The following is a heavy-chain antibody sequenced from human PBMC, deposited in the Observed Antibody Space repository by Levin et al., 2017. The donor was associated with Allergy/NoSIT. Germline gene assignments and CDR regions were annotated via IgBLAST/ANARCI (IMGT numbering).Heavy chain of an antibody. CDR3: AHRLFRGYSSSWKGAANWFDP. CDR1: GFSLSTSGVG. CDR2: IYWDDDK. J-gene: IGHJ5*02. V-gene: IGHV2-5*02. D-gene: IGHD6-13*01. Sequence: SGPTLVKPTQTLTLTCTFSGFSLSTSGVGVGWIRQPPGKALEWLALIYWDDDKRYSPSLKSRLTITKDTSKNQVVLTMTNMDPVDTATYYCAHRLFRGYSSSWKGAANWFDPWGQGTLVTVSS.